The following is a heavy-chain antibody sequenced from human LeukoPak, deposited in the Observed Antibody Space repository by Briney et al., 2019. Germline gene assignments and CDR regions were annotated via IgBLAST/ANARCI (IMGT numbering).Heavy chain of an antibody. J-gene: IGHJ4*02. CDR3: AKDFDVDTAIISYFDC. CDR2: ISSNGGST. D-gene: IGHD5-18*01. V-gene: IGHV3-64*01. Sequence: PGGSLRLSCAASGFTFSSYGMNWVRQAPGKELEYVSGISSNGGSTYYANSVKGRFTISRDNSKNTLYLQMDSLRAEDTAVYFCAKDFDVDTAIISYFDCWGQGTLVTVSS. CDR1: GFTFSSYG.